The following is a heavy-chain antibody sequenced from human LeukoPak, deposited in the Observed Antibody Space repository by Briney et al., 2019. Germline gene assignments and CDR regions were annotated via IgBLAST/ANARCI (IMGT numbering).Heavy chain of an antibody. CDR3: ARDGLYYYGSVVDY. Sequence: ASVKVSCKASGYTFSSYGISWVRRAPGQGLEWMGWISGYNGNTNYAQKFQGRVTMTTDTSTGTSYMELRSLRSDDTAVYYCARDGLYYYGSVVDYWGQGTLVTVSS. V-gene: IGHV1-18*01. CDR1: GYTFSSYG. J-gene: IGHJ4*02. CDR2: ISGYNGNT. D-gene: IGHD3-10*01.